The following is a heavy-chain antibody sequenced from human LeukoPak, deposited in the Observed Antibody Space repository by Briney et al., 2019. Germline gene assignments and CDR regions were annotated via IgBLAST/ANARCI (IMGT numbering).Heavy chain of an antibody. CDR1: GFTFSSYA. J-gene: IGHJ4*02. CDR3: AKLGVHSRFGTTDY. D-gene: IGHD1-1*01. Sequence: RGSLRLSCAASGFTFSSYAMSWVRQAPGKGLEWVSAISGSGGSTYYADSVKGRFTISRDNSKNTLYLQMNSLRAEDTAVYYCAKLGVHSRFGTTDYWGQGTLVTVSS. CDR2: ISGSGGST. V-gene: IGHV3-23*01.